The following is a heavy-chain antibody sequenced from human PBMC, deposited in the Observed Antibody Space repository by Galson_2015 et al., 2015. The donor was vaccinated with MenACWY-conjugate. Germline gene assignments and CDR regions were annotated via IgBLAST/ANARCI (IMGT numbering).Heavy chain of an antibody. J-gene: IGHJ6*02. V-gene: IGHV1-18*01. CDR1: GYTFISYG. CDR2: INSSGGST. CDR3: ARDEGFGELWDGMDV. D-gene: IGHD3-10*01. Sequence: SVKVSCKASGYTFISYGISWVRQAPGQGLEWMGIINSSGGSTSYAQKLQGRVTMTTDTSTSTAYMELRSLRSDDTAVYYCARDEGFGELWDGMDVWGQGTTVTVSS.